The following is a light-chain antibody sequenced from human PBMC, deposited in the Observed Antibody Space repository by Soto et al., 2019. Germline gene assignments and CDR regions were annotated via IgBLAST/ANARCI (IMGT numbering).Light chain of an antibody. CDR1: QSIRGR. CDR3: QHYNNYPWT. V-gene: IGKV1-5*01. CDR2: DAS. J-gene: IGKJ1*01. Sequence: DIQMTQSPSTLSASVGDSVTITCRASQSIRGRLAWYQQKPEKAPKLLIYDASSLEGWVPSRFSGSGSGTEFTLTISGLQPDDFATYYCQHYNNYPWTFGQGTNVEI.